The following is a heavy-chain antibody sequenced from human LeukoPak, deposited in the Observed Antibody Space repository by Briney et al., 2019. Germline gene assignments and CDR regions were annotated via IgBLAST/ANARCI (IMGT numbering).Heavy chain of an antibody. J-gene: IGHJ6*02. CDR2: ISAYNGNI. CDR3: ARDETVTTVPYYYGMDV. Sequence: ASVKVSCKASGYTFTSYGISWVRRAPGQGLEWMGWISAYNGNINYAQKLQGRVTMTTDTSASTAYMELRSLRSDDTAVYYCARDETVTTVPYYYGMDVWGQGTTVTVSS. D-gene: IGHD4-17*01. V-gene: IGHV1-18*01. CDR1: GYTFTSYG.